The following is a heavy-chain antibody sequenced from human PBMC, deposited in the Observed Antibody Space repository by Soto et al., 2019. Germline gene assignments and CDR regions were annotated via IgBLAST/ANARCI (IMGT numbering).Heavy chain of an antibody. J-gene: IGHJ4*02. CDR1: GFTLRNYA. D-gene: IGHD1-20*01. V-gene: IGHV3-23*01. Sequence: GGSLRLSCEASGFTLRNYAMTWIRQAPGKGLEWVSLISANDVGTYYAESVKTRFTISTDQSRNTVYLQMDSLRADDTDIYYCAKAKNYYNWDKRHTFHYSGQGTLVTGS. CDR2: ISANDVGT. CDR3: AKAKNYYNWDKRHTFHY.